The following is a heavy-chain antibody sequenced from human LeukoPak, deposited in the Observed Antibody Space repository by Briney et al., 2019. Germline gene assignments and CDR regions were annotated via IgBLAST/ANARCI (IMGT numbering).Heavy chain of an antibody. J-gene: IGHJ4*02. CDR1: GFTFSGYS. CDR2: ISSSSSTI. Sequence: PGGSLRLSCAASGFTFSGYSMNWVRQAPGKGLEWVSYISSSSSTIYYADSVKGRFTISRDNAKNSLYLQMNSLRAEDTAVYYCARDPEPLGATKVYFDYWGQGTLVTVSS. CDR3: ARDPEPLGATKVYFDY. V-gene: IGHV3-48*01. D-gene: IGHD1-26*01.